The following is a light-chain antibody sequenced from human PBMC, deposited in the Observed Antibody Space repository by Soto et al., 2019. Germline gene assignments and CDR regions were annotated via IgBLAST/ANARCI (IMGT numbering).Light chain of an antibody. CDR1: SSNIGAPYD. Sequence: QSVLTQPPSVSGSPGQRVTISCTGSSSNIGAPYDVHWYQQLPGAAPKLLIYRDRQRPSGVPDRFSGSKSGTSASLAISGLRSEDEAHYYCATWDDSLSGVLFGGGTKLTVL. J-gene: IGLJ2*01. CDR3: ATWDDSLSGVL. CDR2: RDR. V-gene: IGLV1-47*01.